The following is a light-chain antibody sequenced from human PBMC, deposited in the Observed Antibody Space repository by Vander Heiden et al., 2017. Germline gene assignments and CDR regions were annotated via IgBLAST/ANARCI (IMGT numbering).Light chain of an antibody. CDR1: NIGSKS. Sequence: SYVLTQPPPVSVAPGQTARITRGGNNIGSKSVQWYQQRPGQAPVLVVVDDSARPSGIPGRFSGANSGDTATLTVSRVEAGDEADYYCQVWDSSSDHYVFGTGTNVTVL. CDR2: DDS. V-gene: IGLV3-21*02. CDR3: QVWDSSSDHYV. J-gene: IGLJ1*01.